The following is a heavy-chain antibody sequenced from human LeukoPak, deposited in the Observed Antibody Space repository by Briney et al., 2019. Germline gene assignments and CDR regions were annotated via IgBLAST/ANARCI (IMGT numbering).Heavy chain of an antibody. Sequence: SETLSLTCTVSGGSISSYYWSWIRQPPGKGLEWIGYIYTSGSTNYNPSLKSRVTISVDTSKNQFSLKLSSVTAADPAVYYCARHLALTGFDYWGQGTLVTVSS. J-gene: IGHJ4*02. CDR3: ARHLALTGFDY. V-gene: IGHV4-4*09. CDR1: GGSISSYY. CDR2: IYTSGST. D-gene: IGHD3-9*01.